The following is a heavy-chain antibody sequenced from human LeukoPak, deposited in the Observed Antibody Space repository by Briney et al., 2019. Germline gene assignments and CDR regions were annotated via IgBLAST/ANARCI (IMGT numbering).Heavy chain of an antibody. CDR1: GYTFTRYW. J-gene: IGHJ3*02. Sequence: GESLKISCKGTGYTFTRYWIGWVRQMPGKGLEWMGIIYPGDSDTIYSPSFQGQVTISADKSISTAYLQWSSLKASDTAMYYCARERGMAGDEDAFDIWGQGTMVTVSS. CDR2: IYPGDSDT. V-gene: IGHV5-51*01. D-gene: IGHD6-13*01. CDR3: ARERGMAGDEDAFDI.